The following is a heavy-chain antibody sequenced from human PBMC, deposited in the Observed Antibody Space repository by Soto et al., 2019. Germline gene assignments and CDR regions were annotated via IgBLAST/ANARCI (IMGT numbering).Heavy chain of an antibody. V-gene: IGHV3-53*01. D-gene: IGHD2-15*01. CDR2: LYDLDGT. Sequence: VASGGGLIQPGESLRLSCEAFGFTVSGKKYVAWVRQAPGKGLEWVSALYDLDGTYYADSVKGRFIISRDNSKSTLSLQMNGLRAEDTAVYYCAKDRMNHNSVWDPFDIWGQGTMVTVSS. CDR1: GFTVSGKKY. CDR3: AKDRMNHNSVWDPFDI. J-gene: IGHJ3*02.